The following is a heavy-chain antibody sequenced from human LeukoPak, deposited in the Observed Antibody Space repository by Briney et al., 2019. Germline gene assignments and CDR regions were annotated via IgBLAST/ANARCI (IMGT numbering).Heavy chain of an antibody. J-gene: IGHJ4*02. D-gene: IGHD3-16*02. Sequence: GESLKISCKGSGYSFTSYWIGWVRQMPGKGLEWMGIIYPGDSDTRYSPSFQGQVAISADKSISTAYLQWSSLKASDTAMYYCARLCYDYVWGSYRFTYFDYWGQGTLVTVSS. CDR3: ARLCYDYVWGSYRFTYFDY. V-gene: IGHV5-51*01. CDR1: GYSFTSYW. CDR2: IYPGDSDT.